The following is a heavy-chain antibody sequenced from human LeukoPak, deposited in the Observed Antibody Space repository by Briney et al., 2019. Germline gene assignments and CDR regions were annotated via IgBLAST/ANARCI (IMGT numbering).Heavy chain of an antibody. D-gene: IGHD2-15*01. Sequence: GRSLRLSCAASGFTFSTYGVHWVRQAPGKGLEWVALIWYDGSNKLYANSVKGRFTISRDNSKNTLYLQMNSLRAEDTALYYCARDSERFSNSGAPLGYWGQGTLVTVSS. CDR2: IWYDGSNK. J-gene: IGHJ4*02. CDR3: ARDSERFSNSGAPLGY. CDR1: GFTFSTYG. V-gene: IGHV3-33*01.